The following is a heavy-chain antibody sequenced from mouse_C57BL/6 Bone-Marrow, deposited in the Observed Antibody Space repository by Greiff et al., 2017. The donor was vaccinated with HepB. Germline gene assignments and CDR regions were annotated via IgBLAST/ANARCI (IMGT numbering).Heavy chain of an antibody. V-gene: IGHV5-17*01. CDR1: GFTFSDYG. D-gene: IGHD2-4*01. CDR3: ARGYDYDGGLFDY. J-gene: IGHJ2*01. CDR2: ISSGSSTI. Sequence: EVQLQESGGGLVKPGGSLKLSCAASGFTFSDYGMHWVRQAPEKGLEWVAYISSGSSTIYYADTVKGRFTISRDNAKNTLFLQMTSLRSEDTAMYYCARGYDYDGGLFDYWGQGTTLTVSS.